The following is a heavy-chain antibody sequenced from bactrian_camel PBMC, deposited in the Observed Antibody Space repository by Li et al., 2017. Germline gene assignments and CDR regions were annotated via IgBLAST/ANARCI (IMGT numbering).Heavy chain of an antibody. V-gene: IGHV3S1*01. CDR1: GAIDNSCG. Sequence: LVESGGGSVQAGGSLKLSCAASGAIDNSCGMDWWRQVPGKGLECVSRIGQDNDNTYDSDSVKGRFTISRDNAKNTLYLQLNSLKTEDTAMYYCARSYGGNWYERTYDYWGQGTQVTVS. CDR2: IGQDNDNT. CDR3: ARSYGGNWYERTYDY. J-gene: IGHJ4*01. D-gene: IGHD6*01.